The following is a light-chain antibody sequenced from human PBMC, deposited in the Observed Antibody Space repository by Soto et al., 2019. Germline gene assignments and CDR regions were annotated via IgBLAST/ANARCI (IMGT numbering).Light chain of an antibody. J-gene: IGKJ1*01. V-gene: IGKV3-20*01. CDR2: GAS. Sequence: EIVLTQSPGTLFLSPGERATLSCRASQSVSSNYLAWYQQKPGQGPRLLIYGASIRAAGIPDRFSGSGSGADFTLTISRLEPEDFAVYYCQQYGSSPRTFGQGTKVDIK. CDR1: QSVSSNY. CDR3: QQYGSSPRT.